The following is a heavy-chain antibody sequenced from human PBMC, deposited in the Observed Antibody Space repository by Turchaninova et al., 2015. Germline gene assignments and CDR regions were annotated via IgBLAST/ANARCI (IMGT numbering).Heavy chain of an antibody. J-gene: IGHJ4*02. D-gene: IGHD2-2*02. V-gene: IGHV3-15*01. CDR2: IKSKTHGGTT. CDR3: TTVGCTSTSCYTNY. CDR1: GFTFDDAW. Sequence: VQLVESGGGLVKPGGSLRLYCAASGFTFDDAWIGWGPQAPGKGLEWVCLIKSKTHGGTTDYAAPLKGRFTFSRDDSKNTLFLQMNSLLTEDTAVYYCTTVGCTSTSCYTNYWGQGTLVTVSS.